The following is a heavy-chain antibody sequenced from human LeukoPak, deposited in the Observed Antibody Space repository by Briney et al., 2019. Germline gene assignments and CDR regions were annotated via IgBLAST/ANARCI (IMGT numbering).Heavy chain of an antibody. Sequence: GESLRLSCAASGFTFSNYWMTWVRQAPGKGLEWVANMNQDGSGKYYVDSVKGRFAISRDNAKNSLHLQMNSLRAEDTAVYYCARRAGAYSHPYDYWGQGTLVTVSS. J-gene: IGHJ4*02. CDR3: ARRAGAYSHPYDY. CDR2: MNQDGSGK. CDR1: GFTFSNYW. D-gene: IGHD4/OR15-4a*01. V-gene: IGHV3-7*03.